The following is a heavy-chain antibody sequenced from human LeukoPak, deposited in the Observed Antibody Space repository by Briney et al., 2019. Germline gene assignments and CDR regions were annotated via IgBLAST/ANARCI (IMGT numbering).Heavy chain of an antibody. D-gene: IGHD1-26*01. CDR2: IYYSGST. V-gene: IGHV4-31*03. CDR3: ATPSLVGATPWSLGY. J-gene: IGHJ4*02. Sequence: TPSQTLSLTCTVSGGSISSGGYYWSWIRQHPGKGLEWIGYIYYSGSTYYNPSLKSRVTISVDTSKNQFSLKLSSLRSEDTAVYYCATPSLVGATPWSLGYWGQGTLVSVSS. CDR1: GGSISSGGYY.